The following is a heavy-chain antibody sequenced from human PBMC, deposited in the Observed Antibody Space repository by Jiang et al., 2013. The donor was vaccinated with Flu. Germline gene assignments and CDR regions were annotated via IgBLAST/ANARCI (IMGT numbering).Heavy chain of an antibody. J-gene: IGHJ4*02. Sequence: GAEVKKPGSSVRVSCKPSGATLHGYTISWVRQAPGQGLEWLGRITPIRDRAFYAQKFQGRVTIGSDKAAGAAYMELRSLTFDDTAVYYCAREGAEMVHWYYFDIWGQGTLVAVSS. CDR2: ITPIRDRA. V-gene: IGHV1-69*08. CDR1: GATLHGYT. D-gene: IGHD5-24*01. CDR3: AREGAEMVHWYYFDI.